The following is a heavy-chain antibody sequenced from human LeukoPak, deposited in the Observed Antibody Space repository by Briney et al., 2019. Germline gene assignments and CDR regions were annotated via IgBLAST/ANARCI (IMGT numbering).Heavy chain of an antibody. Sequence: GESLQISCKGSGYSFTSYWIAWVRQMPGKGLEWMGIIYPGDSDTRYTPSFQGQVTISADKSISTAYLQWSSLKASDTAMYYCARRQGTVISPGGMDVWGQGTTFTASS. CDR3: ARRQGTVISPGGMDV. CDR2: IYPGDSDT. CDR1: GYSFTSYW. V-gene: IGHV5-51*01. J-gene: IGHJ6*02. D-gene: IGHD4-23*01.